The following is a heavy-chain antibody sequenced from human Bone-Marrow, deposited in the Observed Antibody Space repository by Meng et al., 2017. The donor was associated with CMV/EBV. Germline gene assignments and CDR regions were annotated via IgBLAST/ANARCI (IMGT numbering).Heavy chain of an antibody. D-gene: IGHD7-27*01. CDR3: ARGTGEIDY. V-gene: IGHV4-61*01. CDR2: IYYSGST. CDR1: GGYVRSGSYY. Sequence: LNCTVSGGYVRSGSYYWSWIRQPPGKGLEWIGYIYYSGSTNYNPSLKSRVTISVDTSKNQFSLKLSSVTAADTAVYYCARGTGEIDYWGQGTLVTVSS. J-gene: IGHJ4*02.